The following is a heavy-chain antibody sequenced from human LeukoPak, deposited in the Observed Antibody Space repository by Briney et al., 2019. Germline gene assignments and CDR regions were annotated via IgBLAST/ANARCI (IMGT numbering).Heavy chain of an antibody. CDR2: IKQDGSEK. J-gene: IGHJ4*02. CDR1: GFTFSSSS. CDR3: AKPTDY. V-gene: IGHV3-7*01. D-gene: IGHD1-14*01. Sequence: GGSLRLSCAASGFTFSSSSMNWVRQAPGKGLEWVANIKQDGSEKYYVDSVKGRFTISRDNAKNSLYLQMNSLRAEDTAVYYCAKPTDYWGQGTLVTVSS.